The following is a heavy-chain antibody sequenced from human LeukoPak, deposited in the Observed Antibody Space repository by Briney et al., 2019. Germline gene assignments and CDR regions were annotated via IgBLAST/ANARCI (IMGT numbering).Heavy chain of an antibody. CDR1: GYTFSSYA. V-gene: IGHV3-21*04. CDR3: AKDRLRWLRGPDDYMDV. J-gene: IGHJ6*03. Sequence: GGSLRLSCAASGYTFSSYAMSWVRQAPGKGLESVSGISGRDASSGSDASTDYADSVKGRFTNSRDNPKNTVYLQMNSLRVEDTAVYYCAKDRLRWLRGPDDYMDVWGKGTTVTVSS. D-gene: IGHD4-17*01. CDR2: ISGRDASSGSDAST.